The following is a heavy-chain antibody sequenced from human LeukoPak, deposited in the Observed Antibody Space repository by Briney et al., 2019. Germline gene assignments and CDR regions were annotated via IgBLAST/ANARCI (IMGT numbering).Heavy chain of an antibody. D-gene: IGHD3-10*01. J-gene: IGHJ6*02. Sequence: SETLSLTCAVYGGSFSGYYWSWIRQPPGKGLEWIGEINHSGSTNYNPSLKSRVTISVDTSKNQFSLKLSSVTAADTAVYCCARDAGDDYYYYGMDVWGQGTTVTVSS. CDR1: GGSFSGYY. CDR2: INHSGST. V-gene: IGHV4-34*01. CDR3: ARDAGDDYYYYGMDV.